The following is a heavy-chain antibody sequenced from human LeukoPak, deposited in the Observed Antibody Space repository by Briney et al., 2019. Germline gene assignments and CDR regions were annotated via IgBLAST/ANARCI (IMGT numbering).Heavy chain of an antibody. Sequence: PSKTLSLTCTVSGGSINSYYWSWIRQPPGKGLEWIGYIYHSGSTSFNPPLKSRVIISADMSKNQFSLKLSSVTAADTAVYYCARHRGQADLDFWGQGTLVTVSS. CDR2: IYHSGST. D-gene: IGHD3-10*01. V-gene: IGHV4-59*01. CDR1: GGSINSYY. J-gene: IGHJ4*02. CDR3: ARHRGQADLDF.